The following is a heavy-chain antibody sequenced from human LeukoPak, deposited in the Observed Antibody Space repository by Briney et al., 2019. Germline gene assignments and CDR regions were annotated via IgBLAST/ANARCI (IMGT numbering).Heavy chain of an antibody. D-gene: IGHD3-10*01. V-gene: IGHV1-18*04. CDR1: GYTFSDYY. J-gene: IGHJ3*02. CDR3: ARVAPGGWFGELSSAFDI. CDR2: ISAYNGNT. Sequence: GASVKVSCKASGYTFSDYYIHWVRQAPGQGLEWMGWISAYNGNTNYAQKLQGRVTMTTDTSTSTAYMELRSLRSDDTAVYYCARVAPGGWFGELSSAFDIWGQGTMVTVSS.